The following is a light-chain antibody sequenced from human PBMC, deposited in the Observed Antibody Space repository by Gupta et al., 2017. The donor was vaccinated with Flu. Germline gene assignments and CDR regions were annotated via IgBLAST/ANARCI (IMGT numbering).Light chain of an antibody. CDR1: KLGDKY. CDR2: QDS. CDR3: QAWDSSTVV. V-gene: IGLV3-1*01. Sequence: SYELTQPPSVAVSPEQTARITCSGDKLGDKYACWYQPKPGQSPVLVIYQDSKRPSGIPERFSGSNSGNTATLTISGTQATDEADYYCQAWDSSTVVFGGGTKLTVL. J-gene: IGLJ2*01.